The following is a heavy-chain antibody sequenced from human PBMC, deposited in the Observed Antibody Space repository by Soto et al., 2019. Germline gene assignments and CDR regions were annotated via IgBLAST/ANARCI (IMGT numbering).Heavy chain of an antibody. V-gene: IGHV3-23*01. J-gene: IGHJ4*02. D-gene: IGHD5-12*01. CDR3: AKLNLVDIVATSPLWLFDY. CDR1: GFTFSSYA. CDR2: ISGSGGST. Sequence: GGSLRLSCAASGFTFSSYAMSWVRQAPGKGLEWVSAISGSGGSTYYADSVKGRFTISRDNSKNTLYLQMNSLRAEDTAVYYCAKLNLVDIVATSPLWLFDYWGQGTLVTVSS.